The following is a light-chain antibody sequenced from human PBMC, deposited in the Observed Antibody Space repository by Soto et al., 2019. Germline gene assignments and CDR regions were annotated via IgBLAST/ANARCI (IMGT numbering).Light chain of an antibody. CDR1: SSDVGGYNY. J-gene: IGLJ2*01. V-gene: IGLV2-8*01. CDR3: SSFAGNNNLV. Sequence: QSALTQPPSASGSPGQSVTISCTGTSSDVGGYNYVSWYQQHPGKAPKLMISEVSKRPSGVTDRFSGSKSGNTASLTVSGLQAEEEADYYCSSFAGNNNLVFGGGTKLTV. CDR2: EVS.